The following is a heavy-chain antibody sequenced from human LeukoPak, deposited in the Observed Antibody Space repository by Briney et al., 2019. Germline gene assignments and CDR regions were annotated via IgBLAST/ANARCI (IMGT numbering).Heavy chain of an antibody. D-gene: IGHD1-14*01. CDR2: ISDDGTFT. CDR3: TRDPYRDAPDYFDY. Sequence: GRSLRLSCAASGFTFSRYAMHWVRQAPGKGLEWVAVISDDGTFTLYGDSVRGRFTISRDTSRNTLYLQMNSLRPEDTAVYYCTRDPYRDAPDYFDYWGQGTLVTVSS. J-gene: IGHJ4*02. V-gene: IGHV3-30-3*01. CDR1: GFTFSRYA.